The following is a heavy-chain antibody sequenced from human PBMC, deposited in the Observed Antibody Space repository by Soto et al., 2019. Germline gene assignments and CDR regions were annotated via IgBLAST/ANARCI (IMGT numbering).Heavy chain of an antibody. J-gene: IGHJ5*02. V-gene: IGHV4-31*03. D-gene: IGHD4-17*01. CDR1: GGSISSGGYY. Sequence: SETLSLTCTVSGGSISSGGYYWSWIRQHPGKGLEWIGYIYYSGSTYYNPSLKSRVTISVDTSKNQFSLKLSSVTAADTAVYYCARDKEETTGWFDPWGQGTLVTVSS. CDR2: IYYSGST. CDR3: ARDKEETTGWFDP.